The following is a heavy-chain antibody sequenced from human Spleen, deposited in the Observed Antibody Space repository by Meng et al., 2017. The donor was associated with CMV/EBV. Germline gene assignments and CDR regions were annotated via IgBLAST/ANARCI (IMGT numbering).Heavy chain of an antibody. CDR1: GDSMMSYY. Sequence: SETLSLTCTVSGDSMMSYYWNWIRQPPGKGLEWIGYIYYGGNADYNPSLESRVAISVEKSKNQFSLRLSSVTAADTAVYYCARAGITPRPIQYHFYGLDVWGQGTTVTVSS. D-gene: IGHD1-14*01. V-gene: IGHV4-59*01. J-gene: IGHJ6*02. CDR2: IYYGGNA. CDR3: ARAGITPRPIQYHFYGLDV.